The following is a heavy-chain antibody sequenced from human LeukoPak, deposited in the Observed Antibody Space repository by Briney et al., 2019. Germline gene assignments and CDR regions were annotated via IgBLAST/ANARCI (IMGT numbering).Heavy chain of an antibody. J-gene: IGHJ4*02. CDR1: GGSFSGYY. Sequence: SETLSLTCAVYGGSFSGYYWSWIRQPPGKGLEWIGEINHSGSTNYNPSLKNRVTISVDTSKNQFSLKLSSVTAADTAVYYCYGDYVSFGDYWGQGTLVTVSS. V-gene: IGHV4-34*01. CDR2: INHSGST. CDR3: YGDYVSFGDY. D-gene: IGHD4-17*01.